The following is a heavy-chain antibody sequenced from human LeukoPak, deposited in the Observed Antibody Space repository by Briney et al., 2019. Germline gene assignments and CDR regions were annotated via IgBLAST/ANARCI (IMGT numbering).Heavy chain of an antibody. CDR1: GFTFTTYW. V-gene: IGHV3-74*01. D-gene: IGHD3-16*01. Sequence: GGSLRLSCAASGFTFTTYWMHWVRQAPGKGLGWVSRINGIGSSSNYADSVKGRFTISRDNARNTLYLQMNSLRAEDTALYYCARTSPTSHFDFWGQGTLVTVSS. CDR3: ARTSPTSHFDF. J-gene: IGHJ4*02. CDR2: INGIGSSS.